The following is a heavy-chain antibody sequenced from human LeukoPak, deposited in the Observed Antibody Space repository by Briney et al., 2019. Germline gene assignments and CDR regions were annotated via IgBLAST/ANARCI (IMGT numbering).Heavy chain of an antibody. D-gene: IGHD6-13*01. Sequence: PGGSLRLSCAASGFTFSSYAMSWVRQAPGKGLEWVSAISGSGDSTYYGDSVKGRFTISRDNSKNTLYLQMNSLRAEDTAVYYCARGGSSSWYGDYWGQGTLVTVSS. CDR3: ARGGSSSWYGDY. CDR1: GFTFSSYA. CDR2: ISGSGDST. V-gene: IGHV3-23*01. J-gene: IGHJ4*02.